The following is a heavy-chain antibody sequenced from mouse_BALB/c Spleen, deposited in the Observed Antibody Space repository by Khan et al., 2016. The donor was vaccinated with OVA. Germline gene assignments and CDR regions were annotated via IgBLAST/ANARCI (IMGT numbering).Heavy chain of an antibody. CDR3: ARGNTASYWYFDV. J-gene: IGHJ1*01. V-gene: IGHV1-61*01. D-gene: IGHD1-2*01. CDR2: IHPSDSET. CDR1: GYSFTSYW. Sequence: QVQLQQPGAELVRPGASVKLSCKASGYSFTSYWMNWVKQRPGQGLEWIGIIHPSDSETRLNQKFKDKATLTVDTSSSTAYMQLSSPTSEDSVVYYCARGNTASYWYFDVWGAGTTVTVSS.